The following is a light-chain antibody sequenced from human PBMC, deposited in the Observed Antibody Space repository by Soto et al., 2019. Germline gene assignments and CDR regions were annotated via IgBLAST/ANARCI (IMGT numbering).Light chain of an antibody. V-gene: IGKV3-11*01. CDR3: QQRSNWPPWT. Sequence: EIVLTQSPDTLSLSPGERATLSCRASQSVSSYLAWYQQKPGQAPRLLIYDASNRATGIPARFSGSGSGTDFTLTISSLEPEDFAVHYCQQRSNWPPWTLGQGTKVEIK. CDR1: QSVSSY. CDR2: DAS. J-gene: IGKJ1*01.